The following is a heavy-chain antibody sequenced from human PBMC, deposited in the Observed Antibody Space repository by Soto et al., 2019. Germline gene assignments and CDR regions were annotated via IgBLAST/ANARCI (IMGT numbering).Heavy chain of an antibody. CDR3: AEKTFNDFWRVHVMDV. Sequence: SVNVCCKASGGTFSIYTISWVRQAPGEGLEWMGRIIPILGIANYAQKFQGRVTITADKSTSTAYMELSSLRSEDTAVYYCAEKTFNDFWRVHVMDVWGQGTTVTVSS. CDR2: IIPILGIA. D-gene: IGHD3-3*01. CDR1: GGTFSIYT. J-gene: IGHJ6*02. V-gene: IGHV1-69*02.